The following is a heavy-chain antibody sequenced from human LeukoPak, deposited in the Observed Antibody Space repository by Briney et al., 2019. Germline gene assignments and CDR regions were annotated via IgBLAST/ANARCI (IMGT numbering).Heavy chain of an antibody. V-gene: IGHV4-39*01. Sequence: PSETLCLTCTVSGGSISSSSYYWGWIRQPPGKGLEWIVSIYYSGSTYYNPSLKSRVTISVDTSKNQFSLKLSSVTAADTTVYYCARSTFSYSYDSSGYYHGPFDYWGQGTLVTASS. D-gene: IGHD3-22*01. CDR1: GGSISSSSYY. J-gene: IGHJ4*02. CDR2: IYYSGST. CDR3: ARSTFSYSYDSSGYYHGPFDY.